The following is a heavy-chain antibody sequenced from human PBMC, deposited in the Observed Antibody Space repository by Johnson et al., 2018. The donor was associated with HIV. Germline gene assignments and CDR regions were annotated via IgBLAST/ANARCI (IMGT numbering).Heavy chain of an antibody. J-gene: IGHJ3*02. V-gene: IGHV3-9*01. CDR3: AKELYAPAPFDI. CDR2: ISWNSGSI. D-gene: IGHD2/OR15-2a*01. Sequence: HWVRQAPGKGLEWVSGISWNSGSIGYADSVKGRFTISRDNAKNSLYLQMNSLRAEDTALYYCAKELYAPAPFDIWGQGTMVTVSS.